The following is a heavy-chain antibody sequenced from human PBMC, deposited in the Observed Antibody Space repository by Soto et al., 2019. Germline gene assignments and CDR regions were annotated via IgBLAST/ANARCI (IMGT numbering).Heavy chain of an antibody. CDR1: GGPITTTIW. J-gene: IGHJ6*02. D-gene: IGHD3-16*01. CDR2: LHHDGTT. Sequence: QVQLQESGPGLVKPSETLSLTCTVSGGPITTTIWWAWVRLPPGKGLEWIGELHHDGTTNYNPSLESRITMSLDKSNNHFSLKLTSVTAADTAIYSCATQTISYTWGVWGRGTTVTVSS. CDR3: ATQTISYTWGV. V-gene: IGHV4-4*02.